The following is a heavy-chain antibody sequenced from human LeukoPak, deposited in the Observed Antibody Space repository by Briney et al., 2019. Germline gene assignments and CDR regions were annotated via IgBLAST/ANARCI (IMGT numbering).Heavy chain of an antibody. J-gene: IGHJ4*02. D-gene: IGHD6-13*01. Sequence: GGSLRLSCAASGFTFSNYGMHWVRQAPGKGLEWVAIISYDGSNRYYADSVKGRFTISRDNSKNTLYLQMNSLRAEDTAVYYCAKDRSSSWAIDYWGQGTLVTVSS. CDR3: AKDRSSSWAIDY. CDR2: ISYDGSNR. CDR1: GFTFSNYG. V-gene: IGHV3-30*18.